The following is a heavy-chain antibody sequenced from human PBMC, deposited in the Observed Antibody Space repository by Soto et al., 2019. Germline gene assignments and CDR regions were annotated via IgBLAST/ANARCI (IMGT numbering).Heavy chain of an antibody. J-gene: IGHJ6*03. CDR2: TYYRSKWYN. CDR1: GDSVSSNSAA. Sequence: PSQTLSLTCAISGDSVSSNSAAWNWIRQSPSRGLEWLGRTYYRSKWYNDYAVSVKSRITINPDTSKSQFSLQLNSATPEDTAVYYCARDHCSGGSCYPSYYYYYMDVWGKGTTVTVSS. D-gene: IGHD2-15*01. V-gene: IGHV6-1*01. CDR3: ARDHCSGGSCYPSYYYYYMDV.